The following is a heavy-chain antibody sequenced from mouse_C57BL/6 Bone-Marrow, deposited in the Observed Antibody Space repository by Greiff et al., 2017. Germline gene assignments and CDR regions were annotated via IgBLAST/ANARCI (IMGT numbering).Heavy chain of an antibody. V-gene: IGHV5-17*01. Sequence: EVKLVESGGGLVKPGGSLKLSCAASGFTFSDYGMHWVRQAPEKGLEWVAYISSGSSTIYYADTVKGRFTISRDNAKNTLFLQMTSLRSEDTAMYYCALYYGRRRGNAMDYWGQGTSVTVSS. J-gene: IGHJ4*01. CDR1: GFTFSDYG. CDR2: ISSGSSTI. D-gene: IGHD2-1*01. CDR3: ALYYGRRRGNAMDY.